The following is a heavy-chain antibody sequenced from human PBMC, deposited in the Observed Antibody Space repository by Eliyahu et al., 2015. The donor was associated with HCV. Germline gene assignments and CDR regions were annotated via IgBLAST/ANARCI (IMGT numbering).Heavy chain of an antibody. D-gene: IGHD6-19*01. CDR1: GFTFSSYS. CDR2: ISSSSSTI. Sequence: EVQLVESGGGLVQPGGSLRLSCAASGFTFSSYSMNWVRQAPGKGLEWVSYISSSSSTIYYADSVKGRFTISRDNAKNSLYLQMNSLRDEDTAVYYCARPRSSGWYRSYGMDVWGQGTTVTVSS. V-gene: IGHV3-48*02. J-gene: IGHJ6*02. CDR3: ARPRSSGWYRSYGMDV.